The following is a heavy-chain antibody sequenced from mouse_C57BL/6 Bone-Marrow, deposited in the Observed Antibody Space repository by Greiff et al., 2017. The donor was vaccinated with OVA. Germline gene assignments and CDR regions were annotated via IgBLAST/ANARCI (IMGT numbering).Heavy chain of an antibody. J-gene: IGHJ1*03. CDR3: ARRDGSSLWYFDV. V-gene: IGHV1-82*01. CDR1: GYTFTSYW. Sequence: QVQLKQPGAELVKPGASVKMSCKASGYTFTSYWITWVKQRPGQGLEWIGRIYPGDGDTNYNGKFKGKATLTADKSSSTAYMQLSSLTSEDSAVYFCARRDGSSLWYFDVWGTGTTVTVSS. CDR2: IYPGDGDT. D-gene: IGHD1-1*01.